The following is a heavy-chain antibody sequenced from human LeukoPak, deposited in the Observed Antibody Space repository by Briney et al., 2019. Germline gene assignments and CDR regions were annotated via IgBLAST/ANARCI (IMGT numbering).Heavy chain of an antibody. D-gene: IGHD3-22*01. V-gene: IGHV4-59*01. J-gene: IGHJ6*03. CDR1: GGSISSYY. CDR2: IYYSGST. CDR3: ARTNYYDSSGYRYYYYYYYMDV. Sequence: SETLSLTCTVSGGSISSYYWSWIRQPPGKGLEWIGYIYYSGSTNYNPSLKSRVTISVDTSKNQFSLKLSSVTAADTAVYYCARTNYYDSSGYRYYYYYYYMDVWGKGTTVTVSS.